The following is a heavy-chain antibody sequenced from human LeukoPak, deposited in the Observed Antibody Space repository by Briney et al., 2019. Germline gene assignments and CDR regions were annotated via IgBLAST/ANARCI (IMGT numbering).Heavy chain of an antibody. D-gene: IGHD6-13*01. V-gene: IGHV3-53*01. Sequence: GGSLRLSCAASGFTVSNNYMSWVRQAPGKGLEWVSVIYSGGSTYYADSVKGRFTISRDNPKNTLYLQMNSLRAEDTAVFYCASISSSSYYFDYWGQGTLVTVSS. CDR2: IYSGGST. CDR1: GFTVSNNY. J-gene: IGHJ4*02. CDR3: ASISSSSYYFDY.